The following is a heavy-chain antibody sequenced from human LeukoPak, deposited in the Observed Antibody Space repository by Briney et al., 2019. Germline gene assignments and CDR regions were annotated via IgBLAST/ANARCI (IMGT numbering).Heavy chain of an antibody. CDR1: GGSFSGYY. CDR3: ARGRLVRADY. Sequence: PSETLSLTCAVYGGSFSGYYWSWIRQPPGKGLEWIGEINHSGSTNYNPPLKSRVTISVDTSKNQFSLKLSSVTAADTAVYYCARGRLVRADYWGQGTLVTVSS. V-gene: IGHV4-34*01. CDR2: INHSGST. D-gene: IGHD3-22*01. J-gene: IGHJ4*02.